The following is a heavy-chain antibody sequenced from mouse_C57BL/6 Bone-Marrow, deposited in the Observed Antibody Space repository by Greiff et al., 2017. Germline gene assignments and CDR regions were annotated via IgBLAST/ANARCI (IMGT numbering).Heavy chain of an antibody. CDR3: ARQGDYGS. D-gene: IGHD1-1*01. CDR1: GFTFSDYY. J-gene: IGHJ3*01. V-gene: IGHV5-12*01. CDR2: ISNGGGST. Sequence: EVKVVESGGGLVQPGGSLKLSCAASGFTFSDYYMSWVRQTPEKRLEWVAYISNGGGSTYYPDTVKGRFTISRDNAKNTLYLQMSRLKSEDTAMYYCARQGDYGSWGQGTRVTVS.